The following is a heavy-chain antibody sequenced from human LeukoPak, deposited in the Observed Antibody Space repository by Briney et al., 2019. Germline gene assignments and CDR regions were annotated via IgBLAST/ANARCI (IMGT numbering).Heavy chain of an antibody. Sequence: PGRSLRLSCAASGFTFSSYGMHWVRQAPGKGLEWVAVISYDGSNKYYADSVKGRFTISRDNSKNTLYLQMNSLRAEDTAVYYCAVLVGATLGPLDYWGQGTLVTVSS. D-gene: IGHD1-26*01. J-gene: IGHJ4*02. CDR1: GFTFSSYG. CDR3: AVLVGATLGPLDY. V-gene: IGHV3-30*03. CDR2: ISYDGSNK.